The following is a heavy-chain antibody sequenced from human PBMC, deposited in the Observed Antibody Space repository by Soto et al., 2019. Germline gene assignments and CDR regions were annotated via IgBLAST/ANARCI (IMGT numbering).Heavy chain of an antibody. CDR2: ISGSGDIT. J-gene: IGHJ4*02. Sequence: EVQLLESGGALVQPGGSLRLSCAASTFTFSSYSLSWVRQAPGKGLEWVSSISGSGDITYYADSVRGRFIISRDNSKNALYLQMNRLRAEDTAVFYCAKLACTYCVGPGRDPAIYWGQGTLVTVSS. V-gene: IGHV3-23*01. CDR3: AKLACTYCVGPGRDPAIY. CDR1: TFTFSSYS. D-gene: IGHD2-21*01.